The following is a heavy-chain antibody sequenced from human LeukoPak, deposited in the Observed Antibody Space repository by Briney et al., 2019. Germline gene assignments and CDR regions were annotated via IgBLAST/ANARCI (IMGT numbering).Heavy chain of an antibody. CDR3: ARHPFSYPFDY. CDR1: GGSVSSYY. D-gene: IGHD2/OR15-2a*01. V-gene: IGHV4-59*08. Sequence: SETLSLTCSVSGGSVSSYYWSWIRQPPGKGLEWIGYIFETGDTNSNPSLKSRVTMSLDTSKNQFSLRLSSVTAAGTAVYYCARHPFSYPFDYWGQGTLVTVSS. J-gene: IGHJ4*02. CDR2: IFETGDT.